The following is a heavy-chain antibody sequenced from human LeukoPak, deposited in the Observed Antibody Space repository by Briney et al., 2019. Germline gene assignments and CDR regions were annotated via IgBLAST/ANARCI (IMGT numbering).Heavy chain of an antibody. V-gene: IGHV4-59*01. Sequence: SETLSLTCTVSGGSIGSYYCSWIWQPPPKGLELMWYGYYSCRTNHNPSLKRRVPISLYTSKNKFPLNLNSVTAADTAVYYCARVANAANLDYWGKGTLVSVCS. J-gene: IGHJ4*02. CDR2: GYYSCRT. CDR3: ARVANAANLDY. D-gene: IGHD4/OR15-4a*01. CDR1: GGSIGSYY.